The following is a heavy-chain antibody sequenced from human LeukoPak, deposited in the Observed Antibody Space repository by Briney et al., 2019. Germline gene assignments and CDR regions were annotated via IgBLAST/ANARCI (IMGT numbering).Heavy chain of an antibody. CDR1: GFTFRDAW. CDR2: IRSKTDGGTT. D-gene: IGHD3-10*01. V-gene: IGHV3-15*01. Sequence: GGSLRLSCAASGFTFRDAWMTWVRQAPGKGLEWVGRIRSKTDGGTTDYAVSVQGRFTISRDDSKNTLYLQMSSLKTEDTAVYYCARMAVRGVRLPYFDYWGQGTLVTVSS. J-gene: IGHJ4*02. CDR3: ARMAVRGVRLPYFDY.